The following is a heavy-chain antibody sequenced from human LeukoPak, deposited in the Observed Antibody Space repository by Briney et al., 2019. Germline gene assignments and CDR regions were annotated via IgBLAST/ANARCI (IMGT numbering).Heavy chain of an antibody. Sequence: GGSLRLSCAASGFTFSTYPMHWVRQAPGKGLEYVSAISSDGRTTYHGNSVRGRFTISRDNSKNTLFLQMGSLRDEDMAVYYCVRETGPYDFWGQGTMVTVSS. CDR1: GFTFSTYP. J-gene: IGHJ3*01. CDR3: VRETGPYDF. V-gene: IGHV3-64*01. CDR2: ISSDGRTT.